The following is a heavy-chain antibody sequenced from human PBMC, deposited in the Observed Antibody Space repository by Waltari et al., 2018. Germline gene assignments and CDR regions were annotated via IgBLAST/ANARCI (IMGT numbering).Heavy chain of an antibody. CDR3: ARSLKYDVWTGYPGFDY. Sequence: QVQLVQSGADVKNPGASVKVSCTISGDTLSDYYIHWVRQVPGQAPEWRGWRRIKTGGTNALGKFQGRVSLTRDTSSTTFFMELRSLTYDDTALYYCARSLKYDVWTGYPGFDYWGQGTLITVSS. D-gene: IGHD3-9*01. CDR2: RRIKTGGT. V-gene: IGHV1-2*02. J-gene: IGHJ4*02. CDR1: GDTLSDYY.